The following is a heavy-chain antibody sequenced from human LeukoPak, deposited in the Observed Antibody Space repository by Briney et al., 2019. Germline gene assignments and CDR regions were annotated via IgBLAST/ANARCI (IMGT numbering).Heavy chain of an antibody. CDR2: IWYDGSDK. D-gene: IGHD5-18*01. J-gene: IGHJ4*02. Sequence: GGSLRLSCAASGFTFSSYGMHWVRQAPGKGLEWVAVIWYDGSDKYYADSVKGRFTISRDNSKNTLYLQMNSLRAEGTAVYYCARDGHSYGLDYWGQGTLVTVSS. CDR3: ARDGHSYGLDY. CDR1: GFTFSSYG. V-gene: IGHV3-33*01.